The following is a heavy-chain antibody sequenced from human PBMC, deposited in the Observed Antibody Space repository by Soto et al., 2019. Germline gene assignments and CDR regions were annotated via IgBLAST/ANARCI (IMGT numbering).Heavy chain of an antibody. CDR2: VYSGGSS. D-gene: IGHD6-25*01. J-gene: IGHJ4*02. CDR3: ASTSRAAPGTGLDS. V-gene: IGHV4-59*01. CDR1: AGSINDYY. Sequence: ETLSLTCNVFAGSINDYYWSWIRQPPGMRLEWIGLVYSGGSSNYNPSFKSRVTISLETSKNQFSLRLTSLTAADSAVYYCASTSRAAPGTGLDSWGQGTLVTVSS.